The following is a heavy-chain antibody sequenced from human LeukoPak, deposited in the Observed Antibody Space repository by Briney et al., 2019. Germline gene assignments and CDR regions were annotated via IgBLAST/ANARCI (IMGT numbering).Heavy chain of an antibody. J-gene: IGHJ5*02. CDR2: IIPILGIA. D-gene: IGHD6-13*01. Sequence: ASVKVSCKASGGTFSSYDISWVRQAPGQGLEWMGRIIPILGIANYAQKFQGRVTITADKSTSTAYMELSSLRSEDTAVYYCARYLVDQQLGISWFDPWGQGTLVTVSS. V-gene: IGHV1-69*04. CDR1: GGTFSSYD. CDR3: ARYLVDQQLGISWFDP.